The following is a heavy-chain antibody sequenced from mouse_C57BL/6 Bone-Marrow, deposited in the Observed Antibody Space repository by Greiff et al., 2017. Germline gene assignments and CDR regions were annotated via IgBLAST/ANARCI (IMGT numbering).Heavy chain of an antibody. CDR3: AREGGYDGAWFAY. Sequence: QVQLQQSGAELARPGASVKLSCKASGYTFTSYGISWVKQRTGQGLEWIGEIYPRSGNTYYNEKFKGKATLTADKSSSPAYMELRSLTSEDSAVYFCAREGGYDGAWFAYWGQGTLVTVSA. CDR1: GYTFTSYG. J-gene: IGHJ3*01. V-gene: IGHV1-81*01. CDR2: IYPRSGNT. D-gene: IGHD2-2*01.